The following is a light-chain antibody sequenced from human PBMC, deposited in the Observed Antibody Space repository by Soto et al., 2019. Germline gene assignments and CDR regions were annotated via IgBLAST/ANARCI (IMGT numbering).Light chain of an antibody. CDR2: EVS. V-gene: IGLV2-8*01. Sequence: QSVLTQPTSASGSPGQSVTISCTGTSSDVGGYNYVSWYQQHPGKAPKLMIYEVSKRPSGVPDRFSGSKSGNTASLTVSGLQAEDEADYYCSSYAGSNAWVFGGGTKLTVL. CDR1: SSDVGGYNY. CDR3: SSYAGSNAWV. J-gene: IGLJ2*01.